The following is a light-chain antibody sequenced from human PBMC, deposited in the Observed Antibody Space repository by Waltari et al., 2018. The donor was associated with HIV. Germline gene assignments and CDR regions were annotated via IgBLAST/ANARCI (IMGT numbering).Light chain of an antibody. J-gene: IGLJ3*02. CDR3: QSAYSAITRLV. V-gene: IGLV3-25*03. CDR2: KYT. Sequence: SSELTQPPSVSVSLGQTARITCSGQLLSSPYVYWYQQKPGQAPVLVMYKYTERPSGIPERFSGSNSGKTVTLTISRVQAEDEADYYCQSAYSAITRLVCGGGTKLTVL. CDR1: LLSSPY.